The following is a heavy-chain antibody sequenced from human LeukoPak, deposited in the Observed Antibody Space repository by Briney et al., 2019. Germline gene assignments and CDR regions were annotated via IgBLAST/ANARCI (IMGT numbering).Heavy chain of an antibody. Sequence: GGSLRLSCAASGFTVSSSPINWVRQAPGRGLEWVSVIYSSGNTFYADSVKGRFTISRHNSENTLYLQMNSLSADDTAVYYCVRLMGSGWFDPWGQGTLVTVFS. CDR1: GFTVSSSP. V-gene: IGHV3-53*04. J-gene: IGHJ5*02. CDR2: IYSSGNT. CDR3: VRLMGSGWFDP. D-gene: IGHD1-26*01.